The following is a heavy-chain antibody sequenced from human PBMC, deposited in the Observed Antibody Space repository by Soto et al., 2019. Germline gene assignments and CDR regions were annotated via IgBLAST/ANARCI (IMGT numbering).Heavy chain of an antibody. J-gene: IGHJ4*02. CDR2: ISRSGDNT. CDR1: GFTFTPYA. CDR3: AFSYHCNY. Sequence: EVQLLDSGGGLVQPGGSLRLSCAASGFTFTPYAMSWVRQAPDKGLEWVSSISRSGDNTYYADSVKGRFTISRDDSKNTLYLQMNSLRAEDTAVYYCAFSYHCNYWGQGTLVTVSS. D-gene: IGHD2-2*01. V-gene: IGHV3-23*01.